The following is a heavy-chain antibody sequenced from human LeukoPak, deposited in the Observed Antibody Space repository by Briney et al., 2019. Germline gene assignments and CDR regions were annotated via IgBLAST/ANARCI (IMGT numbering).Heavy chain of an antibody. V-gene: IGHV5-51*01. Sequence: GESLKISCKGSGYSFTSYWIGWVRQMPGKGLEWMGIIYPGDSDTRYSPSFQGQVTISADKSISTAYLQWSRLKAADTAKYYCARLKGYGSGSYYYYYYYYMDVWGKGTTVTVSS. CDR1: GYSFTSYW. J-gene: IGHJ6*03. D-gene: IGHD3-10*01. CDR2: IYPGDSDT. CDR3: ARLKGYGSGSYYYYYYYYMDV.